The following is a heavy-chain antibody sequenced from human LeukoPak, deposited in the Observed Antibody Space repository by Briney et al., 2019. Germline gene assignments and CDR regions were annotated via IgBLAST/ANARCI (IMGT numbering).Heavy chain of an antibody. V-gene: IGHV4-59*01. CDR1: GGSISSYY. D-gene: IGHD5-18*01. Sequence: SETLFLTCTVSGGSISSYYWSWIRQPPGKGLEWIGYIYYSGSTNYNPSLKSRVTISLDTSKNQFSLKVSSVTAADTAVYYCARQIGYSYGYFDYWGQGTLVTVSS. CDR3: ARQIGYSYGYFDY. CDR2: IYYSGST. J-gene: IGHJ4*02.